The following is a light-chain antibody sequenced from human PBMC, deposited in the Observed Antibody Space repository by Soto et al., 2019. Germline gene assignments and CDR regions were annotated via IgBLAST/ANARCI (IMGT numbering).Light chain of an antibody. V-gene: IGLV1-40*01. CDR1: SSNIGAGYD. J-gene: IGLJ1*01. Sequence: QSVLTQPPSVSGAPGQRVTISCTGSSSNIGAGYDVHWYQHLPGTAPKLLIYGNNNRPSGVPERFSGSKSGTSASLAITGLQAEDGADYYCQSYDSSLSGYVFGTGTKLTVL. CDR3: QSYDSSLSGYV. CDR2: GNN.